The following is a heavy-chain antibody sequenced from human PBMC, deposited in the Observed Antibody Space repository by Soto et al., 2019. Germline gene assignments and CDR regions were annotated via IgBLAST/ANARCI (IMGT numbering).Heavy chain of an antibody. CDR2: ISGSGAST. V-gene: IGHV3-23*01. J-gene: IGHJ4*02. CDR1: GFTFSTYA. D-gene: IGHD3-16*01. CDR3: AKPIQVGGFPEIGPFHY. Sequence: EVQLLESGGGLVQPGGSLRLSCAASGFTFSTYAMNWVRQAPGKGLEWVSTISGSGASTYYADSVKGRFTISRDNSRNTLYLQMNGLRAEDRAVYYCAKPIQVGGFPEIGPFHYGGQGPLVPVSS.